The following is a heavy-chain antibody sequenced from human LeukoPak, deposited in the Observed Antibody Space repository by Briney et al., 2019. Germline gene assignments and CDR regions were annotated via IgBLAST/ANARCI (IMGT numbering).Heavy chain of an antibody. CDR1: GFTFSRFA. D-gene: IGHD3-16*01. CDR2: ISHDGGNK. CDR3: AQRGGLDY. J-gene: IGHJ4*02. V-gene: IGHV3-30*04. Sequence: PGGSLRLSCAASGFTFSRFAMHWVRQAPGKGLEWVAVISHDGGNKYYADSVKDRFTISRDNSKNTLYLHMSGLRTEDTAVYYCAQRGGLDYWGQGTLVTVSS.